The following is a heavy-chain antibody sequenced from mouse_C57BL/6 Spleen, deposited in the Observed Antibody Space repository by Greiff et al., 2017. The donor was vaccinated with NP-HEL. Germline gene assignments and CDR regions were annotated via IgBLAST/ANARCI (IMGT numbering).Heavy chain of an antibody. CDR2: INPNNGGT. Sequence: VQLQQSGPELVKPGASVKISCKASGYTFTDYYMNWVKQSHGKSLEWIGDINPNNGGTSYNQKFKGKATLTVDKSSSTAYMELRSLTSEDSAVYYCALWLRRNYCDYWGQGTTLTVSS. D-gene: IGHD2-2*01. V-gene: IGHV1-26*01. CDR3: ALWLRRNYCDY. J-gene: IGHJ2*01. CDR1: GYTFTDYY.